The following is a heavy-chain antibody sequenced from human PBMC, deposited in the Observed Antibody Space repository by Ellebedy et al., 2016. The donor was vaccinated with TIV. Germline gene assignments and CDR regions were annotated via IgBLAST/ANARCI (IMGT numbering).Heavy chain of an antibody. V-gene: IGHV3-66*01. CDR2: LFRDGST. Sequence: PGGSLRLSCAASGFNVGTYYMSWVRQAPGMGLEWVSFLFRDGSTYYADSVKGRFSISRDTSKNTVYLQMNSLRAADTAVYYCARVDGWGALDYWGRGALVTVSS. D-gene: IGHD3-10*01. J-gene: IGHJ4*02. CDR3: ARVDGWGALDY. CDR1: GFNVGTYY.